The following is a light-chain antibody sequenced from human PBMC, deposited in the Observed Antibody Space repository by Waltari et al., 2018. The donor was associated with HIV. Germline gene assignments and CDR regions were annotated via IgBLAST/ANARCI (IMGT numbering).Light chain of an antibody. CDR1: QDISNY. V-gene: IGKV1-33*01. CDR2: DAS. Sequence: DIQMTRSPSSLSAAVGDRAAITYQASQDISNYLNCYQVKPGKAPKLLIYDASNLELGVPLRFSGSGSGKDVAFTISSLQPEDIATYVCQQYENLSFAFGGGTKVEIK. J-gene: IGKJ4*01. CDR3: QQYENLSFA.